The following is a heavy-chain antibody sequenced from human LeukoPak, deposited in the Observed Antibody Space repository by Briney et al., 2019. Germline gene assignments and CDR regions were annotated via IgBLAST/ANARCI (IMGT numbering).Heavy chain of an antibody. CDR1: GFTFNSYN. J-gene: IGHJ3*02. Sequence: GGSLRPSCAASGFTFNSYNMNWVRQAPGKGLEGVSSISFTSGHIYYADSVKGRFTISGDNAKNSLFLQINSLRAEDTAVYYCATGIVSRAHDAFDIWGQGTMVTVSS. CDR3: ATGIVSRAHDAFDI. CDR2: ISFTSGHI. D-gene: IGHD5/OR15-5a*01. V-gene: IGHV3-21*04.